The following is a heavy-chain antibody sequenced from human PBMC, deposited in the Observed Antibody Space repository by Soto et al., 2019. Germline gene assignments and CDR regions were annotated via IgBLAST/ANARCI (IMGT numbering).Heavy chain of an antibody. CDR1: GFTFSSYA. J-gene: IGHJ6*02. CDR3: ARIRYDSSGGDYYYYGMDV. Sequence: GGSLRLSCAASGFTFSSYAMHWVRQAPGKGLEWVAVISYDGSNKYYADSVKGRFTISRDNSKNTLYLQMNSLRAEDTAVYYWARIRYDSSGGDYYYYGMDVWGQGTTVTVSS. D-gene: IGHD3-22*01. V-gene: IGHV3-30-3*01. CDR2: ISYDGSNK.